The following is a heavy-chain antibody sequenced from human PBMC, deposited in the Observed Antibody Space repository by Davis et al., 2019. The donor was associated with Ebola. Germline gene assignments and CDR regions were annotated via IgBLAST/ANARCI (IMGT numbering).Heavy chain of an antibody. J-gene: IGHJ4*02. Sequence: GGSLRLSCAASGFTFSDYYMSWIRQAPGKGLEWVSYISSSGSTIYYADSVKGRFTISRDNAKNSLYLQMNSLRAEDTAVYYCARDRLLEGYSSSWSGFDYWGQGTLVTVSS. CDR3: ARDRLLEGYSSSWSGFDY. CDR2: ISSSGSTI. D-gene: IGHD6-13*01. V-gene: IGHV3-11*04. CDR1: GFTFSDYY.